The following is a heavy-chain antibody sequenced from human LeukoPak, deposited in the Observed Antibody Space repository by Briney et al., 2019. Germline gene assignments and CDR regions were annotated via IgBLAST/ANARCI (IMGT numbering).Heavy chain of an antibody. CDR1: GGSFSGYY. J-gene: IGHJ5*02. Sequence: SETLSLTCAVYGGSFSGYYWSWIRQPPGKGLEWIGEINDSGSTNYNPSLKSRVTISVDTSKNQFSLKLSSVTAADTAVYYCARWGAYCSSASCPHNWFDPWGQGTLVTVSS. V-gene: IGHV4-34*01. CDR3: ARWGAYCSSASCPHNWFDP. CDR2: INDSGST. D-gene: IGHD2-2*01.